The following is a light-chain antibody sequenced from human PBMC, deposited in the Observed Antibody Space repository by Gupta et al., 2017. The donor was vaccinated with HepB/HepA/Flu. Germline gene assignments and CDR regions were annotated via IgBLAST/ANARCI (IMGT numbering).Light chain of an antibody. V-gene: IGKV1-39*01. J-gene: IGKJ2*01. CDR3: QRRDSFPHT. Sequence: DIQMTQSPSSLSASVGDRVTITCRASQSIRNYLNWYQQKPGKAPNLLIYTASRLHSRLPTRFSSSASAADISLIISMRPPDDLVYYCSQRRDSFPHTFGQGTKLDIK. CDR2: TAS. CDR1: QSIRNY.